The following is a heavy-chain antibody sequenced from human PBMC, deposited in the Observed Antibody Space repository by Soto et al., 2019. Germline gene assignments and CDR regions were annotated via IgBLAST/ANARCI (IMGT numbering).Heavy chain of an antibody. D-gene: IGHD3-22*01. CDR3: AKEQFRLYDSSGYDAFDI. CDR2: ISYDGSNK. V-gene: IGHV3-30*18. J-gene: IGHJ3*02. CDR1: GFTFSSYG. Sequence: GGSLRLSCAASGFTFSSYGMHWVRQAPGKGLEGVAVISYDGSNKYYADSVKGRFTISRDNSKNTLYLQMNSLRAEDTAVYYCAKEQFRLYDSSGYDAFDIWGQGTMVTVSS.